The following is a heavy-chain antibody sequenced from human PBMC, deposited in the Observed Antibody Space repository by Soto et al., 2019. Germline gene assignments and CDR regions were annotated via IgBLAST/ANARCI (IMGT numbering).Heavy chain of an antibody. V-gene: IGHV1-69*01. CDR3: AKVVILVPTASTHYFYHMDV. J-gene: IGHJ6*02. CDR1: GGTFSNYA. D-gene: IGHD2-2*01. CDR2: IIPIVGTG. Sequence: QVQLVQSGAEVRKPGSSVTVSCKASGGTFSNYAISWVRQAPGQGLEWMGGIIPIVGTGSYAQKFQGRVTITADEPTTTAYMELSSLRFEDTAVYYCAKVVILVPTASTHYFYHMDVWGPGTTVTVSS.